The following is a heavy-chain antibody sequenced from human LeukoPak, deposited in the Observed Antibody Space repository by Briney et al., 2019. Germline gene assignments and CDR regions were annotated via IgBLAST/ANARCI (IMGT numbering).Heavy chain of an antibody. D-gene: IGHD3-22*01. CDR3: ARATYYYDSSGYYRTGLFDY. CDR1: GGSISSYY. CDR2: IYYSGST. J-gene: IGHJ4*02. V-gene: IGHV4-59*01. Sequence: TASETLSLTCTASGGSISSYYWSWIRQPPGKGLEWIGYIYYSGSTNYNPSLKSRVTISVDTSKNQFSLKLSSVTAADTAVYYCARATYYYDSSGYYRTGLFDYWGQGTLVTVSS.